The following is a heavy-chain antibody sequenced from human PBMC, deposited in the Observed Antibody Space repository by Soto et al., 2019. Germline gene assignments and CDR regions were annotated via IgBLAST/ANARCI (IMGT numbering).Heavy chain of an antibody. Sequence: QVQLVQSGAEVKKPGSSVKVSCKASGGTFSSYAISWVRQAPGQGLEWMGGIIPIFGTANYAQKFQGRVTITADESTSTAYMELNRLKSEDTAVYYCATDGDCTNGVCPAYYFDYWGQGTLVTVSS. CDR1: GGTFSSYA. D-gene: IGHD2-8*01. CDR3: ATDGDCTNGVCPAYYFDY. J-gene: IGHJ4*02. CDR2: IIPIFGTA. V-gene: IGHV1-69*12.